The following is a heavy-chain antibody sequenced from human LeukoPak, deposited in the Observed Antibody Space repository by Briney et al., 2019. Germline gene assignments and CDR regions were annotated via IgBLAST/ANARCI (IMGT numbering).Heavy chain of an antibody. Sequence: GGSLRLSCAASGFTFRNYWMNWVRQAPGKGLEWVSYISSSGSTIYYADSVKGRFTISRDNAKNSLYLQMNSLRAEDTAVYYCAELGITMIGGVWGKGTTVTISS. J-gene: IGHJ6*04. CDR1: GFTFRNYW. D-gene: IGHD3-10*02. CDR3: AELGITMIGGV. V-gene: IGHV3-48*04. CDR2: ISSSGSTI.